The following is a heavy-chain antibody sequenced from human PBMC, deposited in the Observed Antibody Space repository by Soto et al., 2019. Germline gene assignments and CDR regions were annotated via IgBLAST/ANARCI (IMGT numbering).Heavy chain of an antibody. J-gene: IGHJ5*02. CDR3: ARERTRGFDP. CDR2: MNPNSGNT. CDR1: GYTFTSYD. V-gene: IGHV1-8*01. Sequence: GASVKVSCKASGYTFTSYDINWVRQATGQGLEWMGWMNPNSGNTAYAQKFLGRVTMTRNTSISTAYMELSSLSSEDTAVYYCARERTRGFDPWGQGTLVTVSS.